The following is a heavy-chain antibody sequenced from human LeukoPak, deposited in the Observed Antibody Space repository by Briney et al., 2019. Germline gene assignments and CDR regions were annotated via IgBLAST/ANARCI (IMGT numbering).Heavy chain of an antibody. CDR1: GGSISSYY. J-gene: IGHJ4*02. V-gene: IGHV4-59*01. CDR3: ARTLTDYYGSGSYSP. Sequence: SETLSLTCTVSGGSISSYYWSWIRQPPGKGLEWFGYIYYSGSTNYNPSLKSRVTISVDTSKNQFSLKLSSVTAADTAVYYCARTLTDYYGSGSYSPWGQGTLVTVSS. CDR2: IYYSGST. D-gene: IGHD3-10*01.